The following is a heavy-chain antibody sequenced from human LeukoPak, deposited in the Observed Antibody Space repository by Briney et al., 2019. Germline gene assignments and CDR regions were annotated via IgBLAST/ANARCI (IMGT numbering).Heavy chain of an antibody. CDR3: AKVRSGDYGGEFDH. CDR2: VSYDGSSK. D-gene: IGHD4-23*01. CDR1: GFNFNSYG. V-gene: IGHV3-30*18. Sequence: SGGSLRLSCAASGFNFNSYGMHWVRQAPGKGLEWVAVVSYDGSSKYYADSVKGRFTISRDNSKNTLHLQMSSLRVEDTAVYYCAKVRSGDYGGEFDHWGQGTLVTVSS. J-gene: IGHJ4*02.